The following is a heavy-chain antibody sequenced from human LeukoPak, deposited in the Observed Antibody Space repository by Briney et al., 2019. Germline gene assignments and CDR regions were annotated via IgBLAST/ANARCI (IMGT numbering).Heavy chain of an antibody. CDR1: GGSISSGGYY. J-gene: IGHJ4*02. Sequence: SETLSLTCTVSGGSISSGGYYWSWIRQHPGKGLEWIGYIYYSGSTYYNPSLKSRVTISVDTSKNQFSLKLSSVTAADTAVYFCARDSGWAQVPAPIYWGQGTLVTVSS. D-gene: IGHD2-2*01. CDR3: ARDSGWAQVPAPIY. V-gene: IGHV4-31*03. CDR2: IYYSGST.